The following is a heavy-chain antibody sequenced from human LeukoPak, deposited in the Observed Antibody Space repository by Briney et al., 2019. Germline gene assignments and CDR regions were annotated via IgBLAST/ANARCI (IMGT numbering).Heavy chain of an antibody. CDR2: IYTSGST. CDR1: GGSISSGSYY. J-gene: IGHJ4*02. CDR3: AREGGRYCSSTSCPMGY. Sequence: SETLSLTCTVSGGSISSGSYYWSWIRQPAGKGLEWIGRIYTSGSTNYNPSLKSRVTISVDTSKNQFSLKLSSVTAADTAVYYCAREGGRYCSSTSCPMGYWGQGTLVTVSP. D-gene: IGHD2-2*01. V-gene: IGHV4-61*02.